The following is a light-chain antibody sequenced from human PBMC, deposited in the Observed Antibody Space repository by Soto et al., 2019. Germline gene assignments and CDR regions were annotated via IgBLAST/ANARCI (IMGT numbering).Light chain of an antibody. J-gene: IGKJ2*01. Sequence: DIQMTQSPSSLSASVGDRVTITCRASQGISNYLAWYQQKPGKVPKLLIYAASTLQSGVPSRFSGSGSRTDFTLTISSLQPEDVATYYCQKYNSAPPYTFGQGTKLEIK. V-gene: IGKV1-27*01. CDR1: QGISNY. CDR3: QKYNSAPPYT. CDR2: AAS.